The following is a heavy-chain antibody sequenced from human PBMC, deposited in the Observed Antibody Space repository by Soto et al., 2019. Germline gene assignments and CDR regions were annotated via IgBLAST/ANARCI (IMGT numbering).Heavy chain of an antibody. Sequence: QVQLVQSGAEVKKPGSSVKVSCKASGGTFSSYAISWVRQAPGQGLEWMGGIIPIFGTENYAQKFQGRVTITADESTSTAYMERSSLRSEDTAVYYCARGDIVVVPAAMRYYYYGMDVWGQGTTVTVSS. V-gene: IGHV1-69*01. CDR2: IIPIFGTE. CDR3: ARGDIVVVPAAMRYYYYGMDV. J-gene: IGHJ6*02. CDR1: GGTFSSYA. D-gene: IGHD2-2*01.